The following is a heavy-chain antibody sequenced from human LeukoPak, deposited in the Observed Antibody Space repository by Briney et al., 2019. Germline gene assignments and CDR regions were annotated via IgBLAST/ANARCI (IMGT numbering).Heavy chain of an antibody. CDR3: ARHTGIAVAGNYYYYGMDV. CDR2: IYYSGST. V-gene: IGHV4-59*08. Sequence: TSETLSLTCTVSGGSISSYYWSWIRQPPGKGLEWIGYIYYSGSTNYNPSLKSRVTISVETSKNQFSLKLSSVTAADTAVYYCARHTGIAVAGNYYYYGMDVWGQGTTVTVSS. J-gene: IGHJ6*02. D-gene: IGHD6-19*01. CDR1: GGSISSYY.